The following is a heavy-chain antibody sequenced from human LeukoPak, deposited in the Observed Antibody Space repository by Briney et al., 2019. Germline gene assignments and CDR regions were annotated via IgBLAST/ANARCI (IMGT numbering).Heavy chain of an antibody. CDR2: ISSSSSYI. V-gene: IGHV3-21*01. CDR1: GFTFSSYS. Sequence: GGSLRLSCAASGFTFSSYSMNWVRQAPGKGLEWVSSISSSSSYIYYADSVKGRFTISRDNAKNSLYLQMNSLRAEDTAVYYCAKSFDDILTSYYYYMDVWGKGTTVTISS. D-gene: IGHD3-9*01. CDR3: AKSFDDILTSYYYYMDV. J-gene: IGHJ6*03.